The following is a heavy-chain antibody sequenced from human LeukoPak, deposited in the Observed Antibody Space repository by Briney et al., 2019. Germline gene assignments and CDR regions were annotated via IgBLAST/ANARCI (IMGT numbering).Heavy chain of an antibody. D-gene: IGHD1-1*01. J-gene: IGHJ6*03. CDR1: GFTFSSYG. CDR3: ARDPYNGAYSEGYYYYYMDV. Sequence: GGSLRLSCAASGFTFSSYGMHWVRQAPGKGLEWVAVISYDGSNKYYADSVKGRFTISRDNAKNSLYLQMNSLRVEDTAIYYCARDPYNGAYSEGYYYYYMDVWGKGTTVTVSS. V-gene: IGHV3-33*08. CDR2: ISYDGSNK.